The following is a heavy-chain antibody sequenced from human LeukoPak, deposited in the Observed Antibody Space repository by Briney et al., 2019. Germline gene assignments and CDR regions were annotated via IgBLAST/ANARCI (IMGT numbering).Heavy chain of an antibody. CDR1: GFTFSDYY. J-gene: IGHJ4*02. CDR2: ITGRSSYT. V-gene: IGHV3-11*05. CDR3: ARDGYGGNPFDY. D-gene: IGHD4-23*01. Sequence: GGSLRLSCVASGFTFSDYYMSWIRQAPGKGLEWVSYITGRSSYTNYGDSVKGRFTISRDNAKNSLYLQMNSLRVEDTAVYYCARDGYGGNPFDYWGQGSLVTVSS.